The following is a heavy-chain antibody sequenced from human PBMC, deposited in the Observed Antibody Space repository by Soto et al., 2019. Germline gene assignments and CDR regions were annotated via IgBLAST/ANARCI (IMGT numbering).Heavy chain of an antibody. V-gene: IGHV3-30*18. CDR3: ANNLYCSSTSCYNEGYY. D-gene: IGHD2-2*02. CDR2: ISYDGSNK. J-gene: IGHJ4*02. CDR1: GFTFSSYG. Sequence: HPGGSLRLSCAASGFTFSSYGMHWVRQAPGKGLEWVAVISYDGSNKYYADSVKGRFTISRDNSKNTLYLQMNSLRAEDTAVYYCANNLYCSSTSCYNEGYYWGQGTLVTVSS.